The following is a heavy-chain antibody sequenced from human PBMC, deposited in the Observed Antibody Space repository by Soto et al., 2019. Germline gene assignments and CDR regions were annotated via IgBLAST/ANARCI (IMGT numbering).Heavy chain of an antibody. CDR1: GYTFTGYD. CDR3: ARTPILYDFWSGYYPFDY. J-gene: IGHJ4*02. V-gene: IGHV1-2*02. CDR2: INPNSGGT. D-gene: IGHD3-3*01. Sequence: ASVKVSCKASGYTFTGYDMHWVRQGRGQGLEWMGWINPNSGGTNYAQKFQGRVTMTRDTSISTAYMELSRLRSDDTAVYYCARTPILYDFWSGYYPFDYWGQGTLVTVSS.